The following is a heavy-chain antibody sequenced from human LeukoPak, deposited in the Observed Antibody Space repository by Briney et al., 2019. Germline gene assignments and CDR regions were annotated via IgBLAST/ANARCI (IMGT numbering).Heavy chain of an antibody. CDR2: IFPGESDT. D-gene: IGHD3-10*01. J-gene: IGHJ4*02. Sequence: GESLKISCKGSGYTFTSYWIGWVRQIPGKGLEWIRIIFPGESDTRYSPSFQGQVTISADKSTSTAYLQCSTLEASATATYYCLTRQKAVAGSRFDYWGQGTLVTVSS. V-gene: IGHV5-51*01. CDR3: LTRQKAVAGSRFDY. CDR1: GYTFTSYW.